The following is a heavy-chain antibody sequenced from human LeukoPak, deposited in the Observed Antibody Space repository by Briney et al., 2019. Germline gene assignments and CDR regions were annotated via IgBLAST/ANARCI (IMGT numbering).Heavy chain of an antibody. J-gene: IGHJ5*02. CDR1: GGSFSGYY. Sequence: PSETLSLTCAVYGGSFSGYYWSWVRQAPGKGLEWVANIKQDGSEKYYVDPVKGRFTISRDNAKNSLYLQMNSLRAEDTAVYYCARDQGRYDFWSGYYTNWFDPWGQGTLVTVSS. D-gene: IGHD3-3*01. CDR3: ARDQGRYDFWSGYYTNWFDP. V-gene: IGHV3-7*01. CDR2: IKQDGSEK.